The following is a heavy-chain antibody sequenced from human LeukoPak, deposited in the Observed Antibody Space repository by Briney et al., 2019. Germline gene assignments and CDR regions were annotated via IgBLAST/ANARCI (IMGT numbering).Heavy chain of an antibody. CDR1: GFTFSSYA. CDR2: ISGSGSST. CDR3: AKRIYDSSGSFDY. J-gene: IGHJ4*02. V-gene: IGHV3-23*01. D-gene: IGHD3-22*01. Sequence: GGSLRLSCAASGFTFSSYAMSWVRQAPGKGLEWVSAISGSGSSTYYADSVKGRFTISRDNSKNTLYLQMNSLRAEDTAVYYCAKRIYDSSGSFDYWGQGTLVTVSS.